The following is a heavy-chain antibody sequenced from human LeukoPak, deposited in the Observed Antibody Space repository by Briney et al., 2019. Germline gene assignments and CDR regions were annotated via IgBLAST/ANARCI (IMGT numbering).Heavy chain of an antibody. J-gene: IGHJ3*02. CDR3: ARGSDTAMASDAFEI. Sequence: SSETLSLTCAVYGGSFSGYYWSWIRQPPGKGLEWSGEVNHSGSTNYHPSLKSRVTISVDTSKNQFSLKLSSVTAADTAVYYCARGSDTAMASDAFEIWGQGTMVTVSS. D-gene: IGHD5-18*01. CDR2: VNHSGST. CDR1: GGSFSGYY. V-gene: IGHV4-34*01.